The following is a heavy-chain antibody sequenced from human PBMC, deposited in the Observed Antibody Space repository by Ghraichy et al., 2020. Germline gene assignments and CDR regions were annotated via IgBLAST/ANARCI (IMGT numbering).Heavy chain of an antibody. V-gene: IGHV1-18*01. CDR2: ISAHNGNT. Sequence: ASVKVSCKASGYTFTSYGISWVRQAPGQGLEWVGWISAHNGNTDYAQKLQGRVTLTTDTSTSTAYMELRSLRSDDTAVYYCARDYDYIWGYWGQGTLVTVSS. J-gene: IGHJ4*02. CDR1: GYTFTSYG. CDR3: ARDYDYIWGY. D-gene: IGHD3-16*01.